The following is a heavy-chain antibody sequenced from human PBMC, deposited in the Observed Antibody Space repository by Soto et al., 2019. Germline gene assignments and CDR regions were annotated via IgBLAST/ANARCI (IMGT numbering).Heavy chain of an antibody. J-gene: IGHJ4*02. V-gene: IGHV3-23*01. Sequence: EVQLLESGGGLVQPGGSLRLSCAASGFTFSGYPMSWVRQTPGKGLEWVSSLSGSGGSTYYAGSVKGRLTISRDNSKNTLYLQMNSLRAEDTAVYYCAKESPRAVAPIFDSWGQGTLVTVSS. CDR3: AKESPRAVAPIFDS. D-gene: IGHD6-19*01. CDR1: GFTFSGYP. CDR2: LSGSGGST.